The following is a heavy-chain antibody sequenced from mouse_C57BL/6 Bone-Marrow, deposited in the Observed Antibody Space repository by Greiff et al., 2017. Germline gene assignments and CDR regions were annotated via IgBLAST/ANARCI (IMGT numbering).Heavy chain of an antibody. CDR3: AREGYYGSSYWYFDV. CDR1: GYTFTSYW. Sequence: QVQLQQPGAELVKPGASVKLSCKASGYTFTSYWMQWVKQRPGQGLEWIGEIDPSDRYTNYNQKFKGKATLTVDTSSSTAYMQLSSLTSEDSAVYYCAREGYYGSSYWYFDVWGTGTTVTVSS. D-gene: IGHD1-1*01. J-gene: IGHJ1*03. CDR2: IDPSDRYT. V-gene: IGHV1-50*01.